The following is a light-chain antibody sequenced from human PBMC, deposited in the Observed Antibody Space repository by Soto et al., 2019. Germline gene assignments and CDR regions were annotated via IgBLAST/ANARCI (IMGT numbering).Light chain of an antibody. J-gene: IGKJ1*01. CDR3: QQYYSTPPT. CDR2: WAS. Sequence: DIVMTQSPDSLAVSLGARATINCKSSQSVLYSSNNENYLAWYQQKPGQPPNLLIYWASTRESGVPDRFSGRGSGTDFTLTISSLQAEDVEVYYCQQYYSTPPTFGQGTKVEIK. CDR1: QSVLYSSNNENY. V-gene: IGKV4-1*01.